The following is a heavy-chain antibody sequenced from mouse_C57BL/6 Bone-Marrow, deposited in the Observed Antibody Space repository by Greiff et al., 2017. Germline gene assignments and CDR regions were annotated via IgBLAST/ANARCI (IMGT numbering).Heavy chain of an antibody. CDR2: IYPRSGNT. Sequence: QVQLQESGAELARPGASVKLSCKASGYTFTSYGISWVKQRTGQGLEWIGEIYPRSGNTYYNEKFKGKATLTADKSSSTAYMELRSLTSEDSAVYFCARKGIYGSIYYFDYGGQGTTLTVSS. V-gene: IGHV1-81*01. D-gene: IGHD1-1*01. CDR1: GYTFTSYG. CDR3: ARKGIYGSIYYFDY. J-gene: IGHJ2*01.